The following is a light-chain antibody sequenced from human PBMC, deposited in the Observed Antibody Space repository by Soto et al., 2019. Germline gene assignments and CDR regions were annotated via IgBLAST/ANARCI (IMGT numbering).Light chain of an antibody. CDR3: MQRIRFPLT. CDR2: TVS. CDR1: QSLLHSNGITY. V-gene: IGKV2-40*01. Sequence: DIVMTQSPLSLPVTPGEPASISCRSSQSLLHSNGITYLDWFLQKPGQSPQLLIYTVSYRASGVPDRFSGSGSGTDFTLKISRVEAEDVGVYYCMQRIRFPLTFGGGTKVDI. J-gene: IGKJ4*01.